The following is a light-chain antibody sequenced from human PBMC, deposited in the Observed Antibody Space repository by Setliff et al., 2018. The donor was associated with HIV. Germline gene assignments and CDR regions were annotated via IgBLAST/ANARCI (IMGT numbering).Light chain of an antibody. CDR2: EVD. Sequence: QSVLTQPASVSGPPGQSITISCTGSSSDVGNTLSVSWYQQNVGEVPKLLIYEVDRRPSGISHRFTGSKSANTVSLTISGLQVEDEADYYCCSYGSGDIRVFGGGTKVTVL. J-gene: IGLJ3*02. V-gene: IGLV2-23*02. CDR3: CSYGSGDIRV. CDR1: SSDVGNTLS.